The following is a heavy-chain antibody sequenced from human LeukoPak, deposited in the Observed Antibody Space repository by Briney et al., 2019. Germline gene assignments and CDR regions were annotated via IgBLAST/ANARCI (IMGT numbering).Heavy chain of an antibody. CDR3: ARVWGAVDY. CDR1: GYTFTTYD. Sequence: ASVKVSCKASGYTFTTYDINWVRQATGQGLEWMGWMNPDSGNTGYAQKFQGRVTMTRSTSISTAYMELSSLTSEDTAVYYCARVWGAVDYWGQGTLVTVSS. D-gene: IGHD3-16*01. CDR2: MNPDSGNT. V-gene: IGHV1-8*01. J-gene: IGHJ4*02.